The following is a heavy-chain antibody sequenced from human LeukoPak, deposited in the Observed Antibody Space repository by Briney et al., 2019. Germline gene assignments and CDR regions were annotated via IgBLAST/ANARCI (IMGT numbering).Heavy chain of an antibody. J-gene: IGHJ4*02. V-gene: IGHV4-59*08. CDR1: GGSIRSYY. CDR2: IYYSGST. CDR3: ARHRVLGGSSWVYFDY. Sequence: SDTLSLTCTVSGGSIRSYYWSWIRQPPGKGLEWIGYIYYSGSTNYNPSLKSRVTISVDTSKDQFSLKLSSVTAAAAAVSYCARHRVLGGSSWVYFDYWGQGTLVTVSS. D-gene: IGHD1-26*01.